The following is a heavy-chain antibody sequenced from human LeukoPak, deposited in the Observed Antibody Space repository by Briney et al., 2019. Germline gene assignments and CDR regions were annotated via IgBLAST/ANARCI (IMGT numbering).Heavy chain of an antibody. CDR2: ISWNSGSL. CDR1: GVTFDDYA. Sequence: GGSLRLSCAASGVTFDDYAMHWVRQAPGKGLEWVSGISWNSGSLGYADSVKGRFTISRDNAKNSLYLQMNSLRAEDTAVYYCAELGITMIGGVWGKGTTVTISS. D-gene: IGHD3-10*02. V-gene: IGHV3-9*01. CDR3: AELGITMIGGV. J-gene: IGHJ6*04.